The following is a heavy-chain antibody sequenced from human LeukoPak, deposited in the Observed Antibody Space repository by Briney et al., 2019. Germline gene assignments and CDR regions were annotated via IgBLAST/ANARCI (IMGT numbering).Heavy chain of an antibody. J-gene: IGHJ6*02. V-gene: IGHV3-53*04. CDR1: GFTVSTNY. D-gene: IGHD4-17*01. CDR3: ARVPAVGYGDLYYGMDV. Sequence: GGSLTLSCAASGFTVSTNYMSWVRQAPGKGLEWVSVIYSGGSTYYADSVKGRFTISRHNSKNTLYLQMNSLRAEDTAVYYCARVPAVGYGDLYYGMDVWGQGTTVTVSS. CDR2: IYSGGST.